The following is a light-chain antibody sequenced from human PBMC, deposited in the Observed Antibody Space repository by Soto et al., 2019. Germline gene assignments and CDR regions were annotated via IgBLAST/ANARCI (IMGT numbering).Light chain of an antibody. CDR1: QGISSY. J-gene: IGKJ5*01. CDR2: AAS. V-gene: IGKV1-9*01. Sequence: IQLTQSPSSLSASVGDRVTITCRASQGISSYLAWYQQKPGKAPKLLIYAASTLQSGVPSRFSGSGSGTDFTLTISSLQSEDFAVYYCQQYDHWLPTFGQGTRLEIK. CDR3: QQYDHWLPT.